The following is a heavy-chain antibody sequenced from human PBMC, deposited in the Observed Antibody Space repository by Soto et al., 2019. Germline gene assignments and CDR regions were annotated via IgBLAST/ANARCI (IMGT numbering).Heavy chain of an antibody. CDR1: GFTFSSYA. CDR3: AKVGLRFLEWSHYGTDV. J-gene: IGHJ6*02. D-gene: IGHD3-3*01. Sequence: GGSLRLSCAASGFTFSSYAMSWVRQAPGKGLEWVSAISGSGGSTYYADSVKGRFTISRDNSKNTLYLQMNSLRAEDTAVYYCAKVGLRFLEWSHYGTDVWGQGTTVTVSS. V-gene: IGHV3-23*01. CDR2: ISGSGGST.